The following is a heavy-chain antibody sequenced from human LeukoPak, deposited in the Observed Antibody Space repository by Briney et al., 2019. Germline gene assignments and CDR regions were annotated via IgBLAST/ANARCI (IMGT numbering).Heavy chain of an antibody. CDR2: IRYDGSNK. CDR1: GFTFSSYG. J-gene: IGHJ6*03. D-gene: IGHD3-10*01. Sequence: GGPLRLSCGVSGFTFSSYGMHWVRQAPGKGLEWVAFIRYDGSNKYYADSVKGRFTISRDNSKNTLYLQMNSLRAEDTAVYYCAKSYGSGIYYYCMDVWGKGTTVTVSS. V-gene: IGHV3-30*02. CDR3: AKSYGSGIYYYCMDV.